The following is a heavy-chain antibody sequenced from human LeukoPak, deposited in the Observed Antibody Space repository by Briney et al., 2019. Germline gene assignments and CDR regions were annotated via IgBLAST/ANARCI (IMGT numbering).Heavy chain of an antibody. V-gene: IGHV4-34*01. Sequence: SETLSLTCAVYGGSFSGYYWSWIRQPPGKGLEGIGEINHSGSTNYNPSLKSRVTISVDTSKNQFSLKLSSVTAADTAVYYCARAGRQYPWGFYMDVWGKGTSVTVSS. CDR1: GGSFSGYY. CDR2: INHSGST. D-gene: IGHD1-26*01. CDR3: ARAGRQYPWGFYMDV. J-gene: IGHJ6*03.